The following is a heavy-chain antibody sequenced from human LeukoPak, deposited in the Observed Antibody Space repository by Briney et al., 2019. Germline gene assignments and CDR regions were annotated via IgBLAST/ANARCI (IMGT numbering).Heavy chain of an antibody. CDR3: ARERSSQGYFDF. CDR1: GYSFTSYW. V-gene: IGHV5-51*01. J-gene: IGHJ4*02. D-gene: IGHD6-6*01. Sequence: GESLKISCKGSGYSFTSYWIGWVRQMPGRGQEWMGIIYPDDSDTRYSPSFQGQVTISADKSISTAYLQWSSLKASDTAMYYCARERSSQGYFDFWGQGTLVTVSS. CDR2: IYPDDSDT.